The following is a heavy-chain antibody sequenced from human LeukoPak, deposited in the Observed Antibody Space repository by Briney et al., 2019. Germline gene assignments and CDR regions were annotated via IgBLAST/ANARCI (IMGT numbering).Heavy chain of an antibody. CDR3: ARRVGDGYNYYFDY. CDR1: GDSISSSDYY. Sequence: SQTLSLTCTVSGDSISSSDYYWSWIRQPPGKGLEWIGYIYYSGSTYYNPSLKSRVTISVDTSKNQFSLKLSSVTAADTAVYYCARRVGDGYNYYFDYWGQGTLVTVSS. D-gene: IGHD5-24*01. CDR2: IYYSGST. V-gene: IGHV4-30-4*01. J-gene: IGHJ4*02.